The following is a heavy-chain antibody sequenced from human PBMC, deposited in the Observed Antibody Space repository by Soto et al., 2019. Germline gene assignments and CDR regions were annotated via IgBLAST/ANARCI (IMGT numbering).Heavy chain of an antibody. CDR2: IYYSGST. CDR1: GGSISSCDYY. Sequence: PSETLSLTCTVSGGSISSCDYYWSWIRQPPGKGLEWIGYIYYSGSTYYNPSLKSRVTISVDTSKNQFSLKLSSVTAADTAVYYCARELGPSDDSRGYYFDYWGQGTLVTVSS. CDR3: ARELGPSDDSRGYYFDY. V-gene: IGHV4-30-4*01. J-gene: IGHJ4*02. D-gene: IGHD3-22*01.